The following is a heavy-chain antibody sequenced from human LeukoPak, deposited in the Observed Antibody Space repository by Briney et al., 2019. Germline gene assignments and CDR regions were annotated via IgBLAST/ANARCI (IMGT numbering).Heavy chain of an antibody. J-gene: IGHJ4*02. D-gene: IGHD6-13*01. CDR1: GGTFSSYA. Sequence: ASVKVSCKASGGTFSSYAISWVRQAPGQGLEWMGGIIPIFGTANYAQKFQGRVTITADESTSTAYVELSSLRSEDTAVYYCARGVSSWFNYFDYWGQGTLVTVSS. V-gene: IGHV1-69*13. CDR3: ARGVSSWFNYFDY. CDR2: IIPIFGTA.